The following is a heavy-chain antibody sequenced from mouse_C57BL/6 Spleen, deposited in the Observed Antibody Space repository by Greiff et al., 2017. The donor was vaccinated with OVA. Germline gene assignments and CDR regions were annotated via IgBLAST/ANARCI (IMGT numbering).Heavy chain of an antibody. J-gene: IGHJ4*01. D-gene: IGHD2-4*01. CDR1: GFTFSSYA. V-gene: IGHV5-9-1*02. CDR2: ISSGGDYI. CDR3: TRENGLRRDYYAMDY. Sequence: EVKVEESGEGLVKPGGSLKLSCAASGFTFSSYAMSWVRQTPEKRLEWVAYISSGGDYISYADTVKGRFTISRANARNTLYLQMSSLKSEDTAMYYCTRENGLRRDYYAMDYWGQGTSVTVSS.